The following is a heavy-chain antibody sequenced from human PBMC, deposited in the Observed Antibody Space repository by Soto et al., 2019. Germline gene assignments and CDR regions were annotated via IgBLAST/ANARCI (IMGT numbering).Heavy chain of an antibody. CDR3: ARGGIVGATTGYYYGMDV. J-gene: IGHJ6*02. V-gene: IGHV1-2*02. CDR2: INPNSGGT. CDR1: GYTFTGYY. Sequence: GASVKVSCKASGYTFTGYYMHWVRQAPGQGLEWMGWINPNSGGTNYAQKFQGRVTMTRDTSISTAYMELSRLRSDDTAVYYCARGGIVGATTGYYYGMDVWGQGTTVTVSS. D-gene: IGHD1-26*01.